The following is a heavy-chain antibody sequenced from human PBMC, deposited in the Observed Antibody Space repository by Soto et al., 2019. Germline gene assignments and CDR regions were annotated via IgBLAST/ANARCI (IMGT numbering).Heavy chain of an antibody. CDR1: GFTFSSYS. CDR3: ARHRCGYCSGGSCYSEY. CDR2: ISGASANI. Sequence: GGSLRLSCAASGFTFSSYSMNWVRQAPGKGLEWVSYISGASANIYYADSVKGRFTISRDNGKNSLYLQMNSLRAEDTAVYYCARHRCGYCSGGSCYSEYWGRGTLVTVSS. V-gene: IGHV3-48*01. D-gene: IGHD2-15*01. J-gene: IGHJ4*03.